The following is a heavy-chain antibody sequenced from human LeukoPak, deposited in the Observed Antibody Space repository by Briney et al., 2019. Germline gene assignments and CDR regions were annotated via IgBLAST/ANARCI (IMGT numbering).Heavy chain of an antibody. D-gene: IGHD6-13*01. CDR2: ISSNGGST. CDR1: GFTFSSYA. CDR3: ARGSSSWYDSVFDY. Sequence: GGSLRLSCAASGFTFSSYAMHWVRQAPGKGLEYVSAISSNGGSTYYANSVKGRFTISRDNSKNTLYLQMGSLRAEDMAVYYCARGSSSWYDSVFDYWGQGTLVTVSS. V-gene: IGHV3-64*01. J-gene: IGHJ4*02.